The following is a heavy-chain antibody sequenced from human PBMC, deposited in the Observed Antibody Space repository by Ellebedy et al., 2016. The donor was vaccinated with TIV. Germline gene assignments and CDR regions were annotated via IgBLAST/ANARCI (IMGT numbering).Heavy chain of an antibody. CDR2: ILWNSAMI. CDR1: GFNFNEHA. J-gene: IGHJ4*02. V-gene: IGHV3-9*01. Sequence: SLKISXATSGFNFNEHAMHWVRQAPGKGLEWVAGILWNSAMIDYADSLRGRFTISRDNAKNSLYLQMDSLRADDTAVYYCATRGSGHYWGQGTPVTVSS. CDR3: ATRGSGHY. D-gene: IGHD3-10*01.